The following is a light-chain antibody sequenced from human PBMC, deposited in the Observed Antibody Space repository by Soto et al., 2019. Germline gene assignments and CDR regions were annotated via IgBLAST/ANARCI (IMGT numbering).Light chain of an antibody. J-gene: IGKJ4*01. V-gene: IGKV4-1*01. Sequence: DIVMTQSPDSLAVSLGERATINCKSSQSVLYSSNNKNYLAWYQQKPGQPPKLLIYWASTRESGVPDRFSGSGSGTDFTLTISSLQAEDVAVYYCQQYYSTPLNFGGGTKVDNK. CDR1: QSVLYSSNNKNY. CDR3: QQYYSTPLN. CDR2: WAS.